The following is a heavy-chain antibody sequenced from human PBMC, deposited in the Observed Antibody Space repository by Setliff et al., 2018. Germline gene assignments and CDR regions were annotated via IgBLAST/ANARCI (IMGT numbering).Heavy chain of an antibody. Sequence: SETLSLTCTVSGGSISRHYWTWIRQPAGKGLEWIGRLYTSGDTNYNPSLKRRVSMSLDTSKNPFSLKLSSVTAADTAVYYCARDRVVVLAGRRGFYFDYWGQGTLVTVSS. D-gene: IGHD2-15*01. CDR3: ARDRVVVLAGRRGFYFDY. CDR1: GGSISRHY. CDR2: LYTSGDT. J-gene: IGHJ4*02. V-gene: IGHV4-4*07.